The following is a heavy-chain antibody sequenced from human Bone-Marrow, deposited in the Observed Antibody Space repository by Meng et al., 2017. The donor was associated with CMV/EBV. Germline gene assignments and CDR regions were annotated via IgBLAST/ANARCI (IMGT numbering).Heavy chain of an antibody. Sequence: QVQLQESGPGLVKPSQTLSLTRTVSGGSISSGGYYWSWIRQHPGKGLEWIGYIYYNGNTYYNPSLKSRVTISVDMSKNQFSLNLSSVTAADTAVYYCARVAGATKRNEYFQHWGQGTLVTVSS. J-gene: IGHJ1*01. CDR2: IYYNGNT. D-gene: IGHD1-1*01. CDR3: ARVAGATKRNEYFQH. V-gene: IGHV4-31*03. CDR1: GGSISSGGYY.